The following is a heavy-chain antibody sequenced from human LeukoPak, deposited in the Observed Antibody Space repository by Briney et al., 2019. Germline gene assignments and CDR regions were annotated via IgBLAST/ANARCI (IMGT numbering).Heavy chain of an antibody. CDR2: IYYSGST. CDR1: GGFISSSSYY. V-gene: IGHV4-39*07. Sequence: SETLSLTCTVSGGFISSSSYYWGWIRQPPGKGLEWIGSIYYSGSTYHNPSLKSRVTISVDTSKNQFSLKLSSVTAADTAVYYCAREVDDYVWGSYPGAFDIWGQGTMVTVSS. J-gene: IGHJ3*02. CDR3: AREVDDYVWGSYPGAFDI. D-gene: IGHD3-16*02.